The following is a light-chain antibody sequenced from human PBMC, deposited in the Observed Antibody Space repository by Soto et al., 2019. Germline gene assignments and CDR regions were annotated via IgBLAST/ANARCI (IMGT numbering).Light chain of an antibody. Sequence: DIQMTQSPSSLSASVGDRVTITCRASQRISSYLNWYHQKPGKVPKLLSYSASSLQSGVASRFSGSGSWTDLPLTISSLQHEDFATHYCHQSYTTPWTFGQGTKVEIK. CDR3: HQSYTTPWT. CDR1: QRISSY. V-gene: IGKV1-39*01. CDR2: SAS. J-gene: IGKJ1*01.